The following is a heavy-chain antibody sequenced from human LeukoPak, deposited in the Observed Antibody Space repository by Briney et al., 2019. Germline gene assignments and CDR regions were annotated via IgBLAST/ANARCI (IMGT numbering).Heavy chain of an antibody. CDR2: IIPIFGTA. CDR1: GGTFSSYA. J-gene: IGHJ4*02. Sequence: SVKVSCKXSGGTFSSYAISWVRQAPGQGLEWMGGIIPIFGTANYSQKFQGRVTITTDESTSTAYMELSSLRSEDTAVYYCAGDQGNYYYFDYWGQGTLVTVSS. D-gene: IGHD1-7*01. CDR3: AGDQGNYYYFDY. V-gene: IGHV1-69*05.